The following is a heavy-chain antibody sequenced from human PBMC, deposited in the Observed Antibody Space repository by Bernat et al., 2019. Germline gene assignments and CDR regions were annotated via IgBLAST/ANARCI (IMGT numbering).Heavy chain of an antibody. J-gene: IGHJ3*02. V-gene: IGHV1-18*01. CDR3: ASTEGYCSGGSCPIDAFDI. Sequence: QVQLVQSGAEVKKPGASVKVSCKASGYTFTSYGISWVRQAPGQGLEWMGWISAYNGNTNYAQKLQGRVTMTTDTSTSTAYMELRSLRSDDTAVYYCASTEGYCSGGSCPIDAFDIWGQETMVTVSS. CDR2: ISAYNGNT. D-gene: IGHD2-15*01. CDR1: GYTFTSYG.